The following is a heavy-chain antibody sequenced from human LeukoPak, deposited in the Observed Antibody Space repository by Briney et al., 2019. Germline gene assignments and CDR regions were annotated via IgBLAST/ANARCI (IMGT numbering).Heavy chain of an antibody. CDR1: VFTVSSYA. CDR3: AAMTSVTTGDY. J-gene: IGHJ4*02. D-gene: IGHD4-11*01. CDR2: ISYDGSNK. V-gene: IGHV3-30*04. Sequence: GSLILSCASAVFTVSSYAMQVGGEAPGEGLEGVAVISYDGSNKYDADSVKGRFTICRDNSKNTLYLQMNSLRAEDTAVYYCAAMTSVTTGDYWGQGTLVTVSS.